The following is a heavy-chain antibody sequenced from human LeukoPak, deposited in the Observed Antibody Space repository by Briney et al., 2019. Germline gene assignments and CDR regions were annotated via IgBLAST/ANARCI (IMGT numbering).Heavy chain of an antibody. CDR3: ARAAYGSGSYDVDY. Sequence: KPSETLSLTCAVSGYSISSGYYWGWIRQPPGKGLEWIGSIYHSGSTYYKPSLKSRVTISVDTSKNQFSLKLSSVTAADTAVYYCARAAYGSGSYDVDYWGQGTLVTVSS. CDR1: GYSISSGYY. CDR2: IYHSGST. D-gene: IGHD3-10*01. V-gene: IGHV4-38-2*01. J-gene: IGHJ4*02.